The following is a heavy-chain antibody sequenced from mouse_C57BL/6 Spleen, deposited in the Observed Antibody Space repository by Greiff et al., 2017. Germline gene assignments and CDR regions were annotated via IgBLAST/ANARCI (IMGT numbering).Heavy chain of an antibody. V-gene: IGHV5-9*01. CDR3: ARRDSSGSPFAY. CDR1: GFTFSSYT. J-gene: IGHJ3*01. D-gene: IGHD3-2*02. CDR2: ISGGGGNT. Sequence: EVHLVESGGGLVKPGGSLKLSCAASGFTFSSYTMSWVRQTPEKRLEWVATISGGGGNTYYPDSVKGRFTISRDNAKNTLYLQMSRLRSEDTALYYCARRDSSGSPFAYWGQGTLVTVSA.